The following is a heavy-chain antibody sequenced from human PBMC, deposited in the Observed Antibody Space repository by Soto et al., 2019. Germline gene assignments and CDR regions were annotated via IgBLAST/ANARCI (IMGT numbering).Heavy chain of an antibody. D-gene: IGHD2-2*01. CDR1: GFTFSNFA. Sequence: PGGSLRLSCAASGFTFSNFAMSWVRQAPGKGLEWVSVISGSGGSTNYADSVKGRFTISRDNSNNTLYVQMNSLRGEDTAVYYCAKVPHRYCTSTSCLFDYWGQGTLVTVSS. J-gene: IGHJ4*02. V-gene: IGHV3-23*01. CDR3: AKVPHRYCTSTSCLFDY. CDR2: ISGSGGST.